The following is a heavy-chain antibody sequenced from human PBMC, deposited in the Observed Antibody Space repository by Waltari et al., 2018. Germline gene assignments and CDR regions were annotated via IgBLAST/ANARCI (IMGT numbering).Heavy chain of an antibody. CDR1: GFTFSSYE. V-gene: IGHV3-48*03. J-gene: IGHJ4*02. CDR2: ISSSGSTI. D-gene: IGHD5-18*01. CDR3: ARGGYSYAFDY. Sequence: EVQLVESGGGLVQPGGSLRLSCAASGFTFSSYEMNWVRQAPGKGLDWVSYISSSGSTIYYADSVKGRFTISRDNAKNSLYLQMNSLRAEDTAVYYCARGGYSYAFDYWGQGTLVTVSS.